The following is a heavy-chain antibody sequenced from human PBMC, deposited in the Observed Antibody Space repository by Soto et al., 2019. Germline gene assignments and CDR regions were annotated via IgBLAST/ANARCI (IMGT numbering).Heavy chain of an antibody. CDR1: GGSISSYY. Sequence: PSETLSLTCTVSGGSISSYYWTWIRQPPGKGLEWIGFMYNSGSTHYNPSLKSRVTISVDTSKNQFSLKLSSVTAADTAVYYCARVFGFGGMDVWGQGTTVTVSS. V-gene: IGHV4-59*12. J-gene: IGHJ6*02. CDR2: MYNSGST. CDR3: ARVFGFGGMDV. D-gene: IGHD3-10*01.